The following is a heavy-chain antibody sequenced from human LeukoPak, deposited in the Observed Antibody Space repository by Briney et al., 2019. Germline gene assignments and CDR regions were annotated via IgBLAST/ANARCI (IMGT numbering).Heavy chain of an antibody. CDR3: ARVSQLEDAFDI. D-gene: IGHD1-1*01. CDR1: GFTFSSYA. CDR2: ISYDGSNK. Sequence: GGSRRLSCAASGFTFSSYAMHWVRQAPGKGLEWVAVISYDGSNKYYADSVKGRFTISRDNSKNTLYLQMNSLRAVDTAVYYCARVSQLEDAFDIWGQGTMVTVSS. J-gene: IGHJ3*02. V-gene: IGHV3-30-3*01.